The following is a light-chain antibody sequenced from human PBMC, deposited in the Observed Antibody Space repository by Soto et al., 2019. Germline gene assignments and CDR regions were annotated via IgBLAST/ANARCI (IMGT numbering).Light chain of an antibody. CDR1: QSVSSNY. J-gene: IGKJ1*01. Sequence: ETVLTQSPGTLSLSPGERATLSCRASQSVSSNYLSGYQQKPGQAPRLLIYGASTRATGIPDRFSGSGSGTDFTLTISRLEPEYFAVYYCQQFGRSPPSWTFGQGTKVEIK. V-gene: IGKV3-20*01. CDR3: QQFGRSPPSWT. CDR2: GAS.